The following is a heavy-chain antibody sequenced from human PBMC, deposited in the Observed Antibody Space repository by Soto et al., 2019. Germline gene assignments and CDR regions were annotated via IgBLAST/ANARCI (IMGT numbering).Heavy chain of an antibody. Sequence: GASVQVCCVACVDTFNSYAIHCVRQAPGQRLEWMGWINAGNGNTKYSQKFQGRVTITRDTSASTAYMELSSLRSEDTAVYYCARDYYDSSGYYYFDYWGQGTLVTVSS. D-gene: IGHD3-22*01. CDR2: INAGNGNT. CDR1: VDTFNSYA. J-gene: IGHJ4*02. V-gene: IGHV1-3*01. CDR3: ARDYYDSSGYYYFDY.